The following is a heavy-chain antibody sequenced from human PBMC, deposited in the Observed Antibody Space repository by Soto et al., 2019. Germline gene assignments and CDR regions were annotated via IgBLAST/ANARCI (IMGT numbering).Heavy chain of an antibody. J-gene: IGHJ6*02. CDR2: IWYDGSNK. V-gene: IGHV3-33*01. CDR3: ARDRGWRFGELGGMDV. D-gene: IGHD3-10*01. CDR1: GFTFSSYG. Sequence: QVQLVESGGGVVQPGRSLRLSCAASGFTFSSYGMHWVRQAPGKGLEWVAVIWYDGSNKYYADSVKGRFTISRDNSKNTLYLQMNSLRAEGTAVYYCARDRGWRFGELGGMDVWGQGTTVTVSS.